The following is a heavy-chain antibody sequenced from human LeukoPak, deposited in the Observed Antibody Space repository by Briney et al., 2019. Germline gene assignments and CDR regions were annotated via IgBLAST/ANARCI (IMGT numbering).Heavy chain of an antibody. Sequence: PGGSLRLSCAASGFTFSSYAMHWVRQAPGKGLEWVAVISYDGSNKYYADSVKGRFTISRDNSKNTLYLQMNSLRAEDTAVYYCARRASYSRLYYYYYYYMDVWGKGTTVTVSS. V-gene: IGHV3-30*04. J-gene: IGHJ6*03. CDR3: ARRASYSRLYYYYYYYMDV. CDR2: ISYDGSNK. CDR1: GFTFSSYA. D-gene: IGHD6-13*01.